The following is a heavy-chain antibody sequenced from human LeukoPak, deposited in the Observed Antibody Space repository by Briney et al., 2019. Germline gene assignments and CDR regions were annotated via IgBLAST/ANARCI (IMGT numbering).Heavy chain of an antibody. CDR2: IYTSGST. J-gene: IGHJ3*02. CDR3: ARRIAAAGTDAFDI. CDR1: GGSISSSSYY. V-gene: IGHV4-61*02. Sequence: SETLSLTCTVSGGSISSSSYYWSWIRQPAGKGLEWIGRIYTSGSTNYNPSLKSRVTMSVDTSKNQFSLKLSSVTAADTAVYYCARRIAAAGTDAFDIWGQGTMVTVSS. D-gene: IGHD6-13*01.